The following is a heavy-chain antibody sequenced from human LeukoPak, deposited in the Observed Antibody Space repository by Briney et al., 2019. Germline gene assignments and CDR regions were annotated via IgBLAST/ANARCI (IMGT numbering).Heavy chain of an antibody. CDR3: ARADITTVRGVSEY. CDR2: ISSSGSTI. J-gene: IGHJ4*02. CDR1: GFTFSSYE. V-gene: IGHV3-48*03. Sequence: GGSPRLCCAASGFTFSSYEMNSVRQAPGKGLEWVSYISSSGSTIYYADSVKGRFTISRDNAKNSLYLQMNSLRAEDTAVYYLARADITTVRGVSEYLGQGTLVTVSS. D-gene: IGHD3-10*01.